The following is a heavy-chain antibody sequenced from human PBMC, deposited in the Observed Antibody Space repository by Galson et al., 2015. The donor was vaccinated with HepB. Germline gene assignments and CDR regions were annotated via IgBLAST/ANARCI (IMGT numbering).Heavy chain of an antibody. CDR2: VNPYSGDS. J-gene: IGHJ3*01. D-gene: IGHD1-26*01. CDR1: GYAFTDYY. CDR3: AREQPSGTDAGGSFDV. Sequence: SVKVSCKASGYAFTDYYIHWVRQAPGQGLEWLGWVNPYSGDSNYGENFQGRVTLTRDMSISTAYMDVNRLTFDDTAVYFCAREQPSGTDAGGSFDVWGQGTMVAVSS. V-gene: IGHV1-2*02.